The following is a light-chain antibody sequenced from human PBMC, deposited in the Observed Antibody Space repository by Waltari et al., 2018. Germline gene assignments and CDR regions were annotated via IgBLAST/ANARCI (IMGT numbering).Light chain of an antibody. CDR1: SSDIGRYDI. CDR2: DVS. J-gene: IGLJ3*02. Sequence: QSALTQPAAVSGSPGQSVTISCTGASSDIGRYDIVSWYQQHPGNAPKLVISDVSKRPSGVSDRFSGSKSGDTASLTISGLQFEDEADYYCCSYAGNYVWVFGGGTRLTVL. CDR3: CSYAGNYVWV. V-gene: IGLV2-23*02.